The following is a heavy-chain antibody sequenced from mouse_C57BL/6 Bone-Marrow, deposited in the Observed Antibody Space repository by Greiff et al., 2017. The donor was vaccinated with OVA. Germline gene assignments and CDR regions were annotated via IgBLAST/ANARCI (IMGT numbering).Heavy chain of an antibody. Sequence: VQLQESGAELARPGASVKLSCKASGYTFTSYGISWVKQRPGQGLEWIGEIYPRSGNTYYNEKFKGKATLTADKSSSTAYMELRSLTSEDSAVYFCAKELFLYYFDYWGQGTTLTVSS. CDR1: GYTFTSYG. V-gene: IGHV1-81*01. CDR2: IYPRSGNT. J-gene: IGHJ2*01. CDR3: AKELFLYYFDY.